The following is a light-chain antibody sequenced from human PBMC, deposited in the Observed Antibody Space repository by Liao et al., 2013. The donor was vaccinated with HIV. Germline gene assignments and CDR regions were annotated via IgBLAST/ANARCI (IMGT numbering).Light chain of an antibody. CDR1: NIGIKL. J-gene: IGLJ2*01. Sequence: SYVLTQPPSVSVAPGKTARITCGGNNIGIKLVHWYQQKPGQAPVLVIYYDRDRPSGIPERFSGSSSGTTVTLTISGVQAEDEADYYCQSADSSGTYPNVVFGGGTKLTVL. V-gene: IGLV3-21*01. CDR3: QSADSSGTYPNVV. CDR2: YDR.